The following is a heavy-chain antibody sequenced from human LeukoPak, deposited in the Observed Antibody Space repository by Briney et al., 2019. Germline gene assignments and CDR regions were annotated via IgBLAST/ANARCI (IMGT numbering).Heavy chain of an antibody. CDR3: TRLRHSNTDYYYYYGMDV. V-gene: IGHV3-73*01. D-gene: IGHD2/OR15-2a*01. Sequence: GGSLRLSCTASGFTLSTYSMNWVRQASGKGLEWVGRIRSTTDTAYAASVKGRITISRDDSKNTAYLQMNSLKTEDTAVYYCTRLRHSNTDYYYYYGMDVWGQGTTVTVSS. J-gene: IGHJ6*02. CDR2: IRSTTDT. CDR1: GFTLSTYS.